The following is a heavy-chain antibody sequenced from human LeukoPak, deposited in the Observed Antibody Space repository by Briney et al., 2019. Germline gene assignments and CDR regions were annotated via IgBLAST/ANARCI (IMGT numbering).Heavy chain of an antibody. Sequence: SETLSLTCAVYGGSFSGYYWSWIRQPPGTGLEWIGEINHSGSTNYNPSLKSRVTISVDTSKNQFSLKLSSVTAADTAVYYCARGYDSSGSRWYYFDYWGQGTLVTVSS. J-gene: IGHJ4*02. CDR2: INHSGST. CDR1: GGSFSGYY. D-gene: IGHD3-22*01. V-gene: IGHV4-34*01. CDR3: ARGYDSSGSRWYYFDY.